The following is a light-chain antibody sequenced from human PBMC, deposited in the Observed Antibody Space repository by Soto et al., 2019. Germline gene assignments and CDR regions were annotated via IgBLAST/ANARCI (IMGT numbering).Light chain of an antibody. CDR3: QQYGHSPLA. Sequence: EIVLTQSPGTLFLSPGERATLSCRASQTIKTRSLAWYQQKPGQAPRSLIYGPSSRPTNIPDWFSASGSGTDFNLTISRLEPDDFAVYYCQQYGHSPLAFGGGTKVEIK. V-gene: IGKV3-20*01. CDR2: GPS. CDR1: QTIKTRS. J-gene: IGKJ4*01.